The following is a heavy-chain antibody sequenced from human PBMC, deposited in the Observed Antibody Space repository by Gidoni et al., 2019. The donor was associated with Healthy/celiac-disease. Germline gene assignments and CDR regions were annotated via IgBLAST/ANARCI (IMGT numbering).Heavy chain of an antibody. CDR1: GSTFTSYG. CDR2: ISAYNGNT. D-gene: IGHD6-13*01. Sequence: QVQLVQSGAEVTKPGASVKVSCQASGSTFTSYGISWVRQAPGPGLEWMGWISAYNGNTNYAQKLQGRVTMTTDTSTSTAYMELRSLRSDDTAVYYCARVWTAAGTSFFSNWGQGTLVTVSS. CDR3: ARVWTAAGTSFFSN. J-gene: IGHJ4*02. V-gene: IGHV1-18*01.